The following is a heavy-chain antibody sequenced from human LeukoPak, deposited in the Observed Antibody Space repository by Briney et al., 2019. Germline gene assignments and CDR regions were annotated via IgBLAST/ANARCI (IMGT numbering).Heavy chain of an antibody. CDR3: ARTPGGDDDGIAVAGTPYYYYYYYMDV. V-gene: IGHV3-11*04. Sequence: GGSPSPSCAASGFTFSDYYMSWIRQAPGKGLEWVSYISSSGSTIYYADSVKGRFTISRDNAKNSLYLQMNSLRAEDTAVYYCARTPGGDDDGIAVAGTPYYYYYYYMDVWGKGTTVTVSS. J-gene: IGHJ6*03. CDR1: GFTFSDYY. CDR2: ISSSGSTI. D-gene: IGHD6-19*01.